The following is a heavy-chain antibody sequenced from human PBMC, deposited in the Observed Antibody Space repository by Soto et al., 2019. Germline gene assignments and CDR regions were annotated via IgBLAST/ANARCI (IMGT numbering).Heavy chain of an antibody. V-gene: IGHV3-23*01. D-gene: IGHD3-22*01. J-gene: IGHJ4*02. Sequence: PGGSLSLSCAASGCTFSTYALSWVRQAPGKGLEWVSAISGSGGSTYYADSVKGRFTISRDNSKNTLYLQMNSLRAEDTAVYYCAKDRSGVTYYYDSSGPPDYWGQGTLVTVSS. CDR3: AKDRSGVTYYYDSSGPPDY. CDR2: ISGSGGST. CDR1: GCTFSTYA.